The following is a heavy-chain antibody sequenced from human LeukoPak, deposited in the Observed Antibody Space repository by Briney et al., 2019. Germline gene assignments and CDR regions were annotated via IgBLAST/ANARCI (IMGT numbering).Heavy chain of an antibody. CDR1: GFTFSDYY. J-gene: IGHJ5*02. V-gene: IGHV3-11*06. Sequence: KPGGSLRLSCAASGFTFSDYYMSWIRQAPGKGLEWVSYISSSSSYTKYADSVKGRFTISRDNAKNLLYLQMNSLRAEDTAVYHCARDRYCSGGSCYGWFDPWGQGTLVTVSS. CDR2: ISSSSSYT. D-gene: IGHD2-15*01. CDR3: ARDRYCSGGSCYGWFDP.